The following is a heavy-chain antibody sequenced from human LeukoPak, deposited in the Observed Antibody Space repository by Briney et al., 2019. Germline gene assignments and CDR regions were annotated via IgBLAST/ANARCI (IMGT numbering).Heavy chain of an antibody. CDR1: GFTFSSYD. D-gene: IGHD6-19*01. CDR2: IRSDGSNK. Sequence: GGSLRLSCAASGFTFSSYDMHWVRQAPGKGLEWVAFIRSDGSNKYYADSVKGRFTVSRDNAKNSLYLQMNSLRVEDTAVYYCARGQWLVRGVYFDYWGQGTLVTVSS. CDR3: ARGQWLVRGVYFDY. J-gene: IGHJ4*02. V-gene: IGHV3-30*02.